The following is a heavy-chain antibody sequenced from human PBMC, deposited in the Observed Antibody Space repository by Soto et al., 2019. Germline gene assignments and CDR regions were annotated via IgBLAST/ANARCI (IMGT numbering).Heavy chain of an antibody. CDR1: GGSVSSGSYY. D-gene: IGHD3-22*01. CDR2: IFYSGST. J-gene: IGHJ1*01. V-gene: IGHV4-61*01. Sequence: QVQLQESGPGLVKPSETLSLTCTVSGGSVSSGSYYWSWIRQPPGKGLEWIGYIFYSGSTNYYPHLKIRGSMSVDTSKIQFALKLTSVAAADTAVYYCARGNYYDSSGYYPPYFQHWGQGTLVTVSS. CDR3: ARGNYYDSSGYYPPYFQH.